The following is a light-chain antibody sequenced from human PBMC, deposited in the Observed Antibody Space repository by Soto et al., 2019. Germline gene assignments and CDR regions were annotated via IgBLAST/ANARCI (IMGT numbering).Light chain of an antibody. CDR2: EVV. CDR1: SSDVGGYNY. J-gene: IGLJ2*01. V-gene: IGLV2-8*01. Sequence: QSALTQPPSASGSPGQSVTISCTGTSSDVGGYNYVSWHQQHPGAAPKLMIYEVVKRPSGVPDRFSGSKSGNTASLTVSGLQAEDESDYYCSSYGGDNNVVFGGGTKVTVL. CDR3: SSYGGDNNVV.